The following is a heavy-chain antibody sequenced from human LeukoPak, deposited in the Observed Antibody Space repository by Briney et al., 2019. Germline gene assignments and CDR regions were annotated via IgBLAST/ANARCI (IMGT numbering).Heavy chain of an antibody. CDR2: INGSGGST. D-gene: IGHD2-15*01. J-gene: IGHJ6*02. Sequence: PGGSLRLSCAASGFTFSSYAMSWVRQAPGKGLEWVSAINGSGGSTYYADSVKGRFTISRDNSKNTLYLQMNSLRAEDTAVYYCARDIAYCSGGSCYSYYYYGMDVWGQGTTVTVSS. CDR3: ARDIAYCSGGSCYSYYYYGMDV. CDR1: GFTFSSYA. V-gene: IGHV3-23*01.